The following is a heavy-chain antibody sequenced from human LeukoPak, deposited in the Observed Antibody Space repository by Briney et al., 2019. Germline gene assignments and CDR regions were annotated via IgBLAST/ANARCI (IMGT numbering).Heavy chain of an antibody. V-gene: IGHV3-48*01. CDR3: ARDPTVTTFL. D-gene: IGHD4-17*01. J-gene: IGHJ2*01. CDR2: ISSSGSTI. Sequence: GGSLRLSCAASGFTFSTYSMNWVRQAPGKGLEWVSYISSSGSTIYYADSVKGRFTISRDNAKNSPYLQMNSLRAEDTAVYYCARDPTVTTFLWGRGTLVTVSS. CDR1: GFTFSTYS.